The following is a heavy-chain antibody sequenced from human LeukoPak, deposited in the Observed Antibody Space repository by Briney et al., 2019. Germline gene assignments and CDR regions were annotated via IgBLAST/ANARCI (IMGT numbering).Heavy chain of an antibody. Sequence: GASVKVSCKPSGFTFTTYTMHWVRQAPGQRLEWMGWLNAANGNTQYSQKFQGRVTITRDTSASTAYMELSSLRSEDTAVYYCARGAPIRVAVAATFDPWGQGTLVTVPS. J-gene: IGHJ5*02. CDR1: GFTFTTYT. CDR3: ARGAPIRVAVAATFDP. CDR2: LNAANGNT. V-gene: IGHV1-3*01. D-gene: IGHD6-19*01.